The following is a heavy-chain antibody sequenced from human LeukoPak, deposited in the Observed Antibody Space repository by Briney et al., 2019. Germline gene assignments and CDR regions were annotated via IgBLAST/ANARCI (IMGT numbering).Heavy chain of an antibody. CDR2: IYQSGKT. J-gene: IGHJ4*02. V-gene: IGHV4-38-2*02. D-gene: IGHD6-13*01. CDR3: ARGLPGGQLSRYDY. Sequence: SETLSLTCSVSGHSISSGYCWGWIRQPPGKGLEWMGIIYQSGKTYCNPSLESRVTISVGTSKNQFSLKMNSMTAADTAMYYCARGLPGGQLSRYDYWGQGTLVTVSS. CDR1: GHSISSGYC.